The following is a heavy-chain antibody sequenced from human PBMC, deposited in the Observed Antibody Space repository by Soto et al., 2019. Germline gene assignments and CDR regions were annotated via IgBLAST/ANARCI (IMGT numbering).Heavy chain of an antibody. V-gene: IGHV1-46*01. Sequence: ASVKVSCKASGYTFTSYYMHWVRQAPGQGLEWMGIINPSGGSTSYAQKFQGRVTMTRDTSISTAYMDLSRLRSDDTAVYYCARDYDRSGYDYFDPWGQGTLVTVSS. CDR1: GYTFTSYY. CDR2: INPSGGST. J-gene: IGHJ5*02. CDR3: ARDYDRSGYDYFDP. D-gene: IGHD3-22*01.